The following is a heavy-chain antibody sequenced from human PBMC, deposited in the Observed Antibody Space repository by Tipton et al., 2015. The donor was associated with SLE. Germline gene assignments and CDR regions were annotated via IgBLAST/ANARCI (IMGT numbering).Heavy chain of an antibody. CDR3: ARLGRTNYYDSSGYLDAFDI. Sequence: TLSLTCAVYGGSFSGYYWSWIRQPPGKGLEWIGKINHSGSTNYNPSLKSRVTISVDTSKNQFSLKLSSVTAADTAVYYCARLGRTNYYDSSGYLDAFDIWGQGTMVTVSS. J-gene: IGHJ3*02. V-gene: IGHV4-34*01. CDR1: GGSFSGYY. CDR2: INHSGST. D-gene: IGHD3-22*01.